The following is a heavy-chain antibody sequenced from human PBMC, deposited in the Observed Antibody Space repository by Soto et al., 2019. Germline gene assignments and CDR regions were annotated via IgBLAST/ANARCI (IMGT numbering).Heavy chain of an antibody. D-gene: IGHD3-22*01. CDR1: GYIFTSYG. CDR3: ARARYYYDSSGYYRLAAFDI. CDR2: IGAYKGNT. V-gene: IGHV1-18*01. Sequence: GASVKVSCKASGYIFTSYGITWVRQAPGQGLEWMGWIGAYKGNTNYAQKFQGRVTMTIDTSTSTANMELRSLRSDDTAVYYCARARYYYDSSGYYRLAAFDIWGQGTMVTVSS. J-gene: IGHJ3*02.